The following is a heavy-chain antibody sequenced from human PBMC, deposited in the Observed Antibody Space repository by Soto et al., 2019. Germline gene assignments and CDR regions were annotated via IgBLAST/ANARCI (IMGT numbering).Heavy chain of an antibody. CDR3: AIGYSSTWILGQEIDY. CDR1: GFTFDDYA. Sequence: EVQLVESGGGLVQPGRSLRLSCAASGFTFDDYAMHWVRQAPGKGLEWVSGISWNSGSIGYADSVKGRFSSSRDNAKKSLYLQMNSLRAEDTALYYCAIGYSSTWILGQEIDYWGQGTRVTVSS. J-gene: IGHJ4*02. D-gene: IGHD2-2*01. CDR2: ISWNSGSI. V-gene: IGHV3-9*01.